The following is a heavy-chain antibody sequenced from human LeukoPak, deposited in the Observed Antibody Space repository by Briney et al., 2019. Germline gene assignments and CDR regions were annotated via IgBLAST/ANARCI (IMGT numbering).Heavy chain of an antibody. D-gene: IGHD6-13*01. Sequence: GGSLRLSCAASGFTLSTYEMTWVRQAPGKGLEWVAVISYDGSNKYYADSVKGRFTISRDNSKNTLYLQMNSLRAEDTAVYYCAREYAAAGYFDYWGQGTLVTVSS. J-gene: IGHJ4*02. V-gene: IGHV3-30*04. CDR1: GFTLSTYE. CDR2: ISYDGSNK. CDR3: AREYAAAGYFDY.